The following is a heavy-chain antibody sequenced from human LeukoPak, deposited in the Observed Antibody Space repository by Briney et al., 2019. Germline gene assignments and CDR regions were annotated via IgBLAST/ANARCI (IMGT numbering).Heavy chain of an antibody. CDR1: SGSISSYY. CDR2: IFDNGST. V-gene: IGHV4-59*01. D-gene: IGHD1-26*01. J-gene: IGHJ4*02. Sequence: SETLSLTCSVSSGSISSYYWSWIRQSPGKGLDWIGNIFDNGSTNYNPSLKSRVTISVDTSKDQFSLKLSSVTAAHTAVYYCARATWELHDYWGQGTLVTVSS. CDR3: ARATWELHDY.